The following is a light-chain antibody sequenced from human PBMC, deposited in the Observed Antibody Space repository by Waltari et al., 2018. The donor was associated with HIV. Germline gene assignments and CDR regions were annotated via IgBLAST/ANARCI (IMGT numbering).Light chain of an antibody. J-gene: IGKJ3*01. CDR3: QQYGSSPFT. CDR2: GAS. CDR1: RTVTSNY. Sequence: EIVLTQSPGTLSVSPGERIPLSCRASRTVTSNYLAWYQQRPGQSPRLLIYGASSRATAVPDKFSGSGSGTDFTLTITRLEPEDFAVYYCQQYGSSPFTFGPGTKVEIK. V-gene: IGKV3-20*01.